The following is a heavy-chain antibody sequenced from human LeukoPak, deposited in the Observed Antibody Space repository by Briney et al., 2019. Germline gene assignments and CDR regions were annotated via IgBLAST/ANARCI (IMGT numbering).Heavy chain of an antibody. D-gene: IGHD6-13*01. CDR1: GGTFNNSA. CDR2: IIPIFGTA. V-gene: IGHV1-69*05. J-gene: IGHJ4*02. CDR3: ARDLGSSSPLDY. Sequence: SVKVSCKTSGGTFNNSAISWVRQAPGQGLEWMGRIIPIFGTANYAQKFQDRVTITTDESTSTAYMELSSLRSEDTAVYYCARDLGSSSPLDYWGQGTLVTVSS.